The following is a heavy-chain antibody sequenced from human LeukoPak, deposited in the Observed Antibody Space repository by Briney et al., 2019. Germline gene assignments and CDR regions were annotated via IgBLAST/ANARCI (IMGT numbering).Heavy chain of an antibody. D-gene: IGHD3-10*01. J-gene: IGHJ4*01. CDR3: AKANYYGSGERKYYFDY. CDR1: GFTFSSYW. CDR2: IKQDGSEK. V-gene: IGHV3-7*03. Sequence: GGSLRLSCAASGFTFSSYWMSWVRQAPGKGLEWVANIKQDGSEKYYVDSVKGRFTISRDNSKNTLYLQMNSLRAEGTAVYYCAKANYYGSGERKYYFDYWGXGTLVTVSS.